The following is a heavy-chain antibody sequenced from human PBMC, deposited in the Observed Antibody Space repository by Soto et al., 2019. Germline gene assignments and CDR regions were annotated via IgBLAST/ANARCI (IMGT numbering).Heavy chain of an antibody. CDR1: GYTFTSYG. D-gene: IGHD3-3*01. V-gene: IGHV1-18*01. CDR3: ARVPRWQDDFLDNWFDP. J-gene: IGHJ5*02. Sequence: QVQLVQSGAEVKKPGASVKVSCKASGYTFTSYGISWVRQAPGQGLEWMGWISDYNGNTNYAQKLQGRVTITADASTSTAYMEPSSLSSADTIVYYWARVPRWQDDFLDNWFDPWGQGTLVTVSS. CDR2: ISDYNGNT.